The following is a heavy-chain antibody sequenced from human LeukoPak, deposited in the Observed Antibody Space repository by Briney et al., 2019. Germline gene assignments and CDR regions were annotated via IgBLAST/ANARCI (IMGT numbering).Heavy chain of an antibody. CDR2: INHSGST. D-gene: IGHD3-3*01. J-gene: IGHJ6*03. CDR3: ARRTASRIDFWSGYSHGYYYMDV. CDR1: GGSFSGHY. V-gene: IGHV4-34*01. Sequence: SETLSLTCAVYGGSFSGHYWSWIRQPPRKGLEWIGEINHSGSTNYNPSLKSRVTISVDTSKNQFSLKLSCVTAADTAVYYCARRTASRIDFWSGYSHGYYYMDVWGKGTTVTVSS.